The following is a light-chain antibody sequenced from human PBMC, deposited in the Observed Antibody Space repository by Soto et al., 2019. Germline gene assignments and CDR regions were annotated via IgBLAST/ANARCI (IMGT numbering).Light chain of an antibody. CDR3: DQYATSPYT. CDR2: GAS. Sequence: DIVLTQSPGTLSLSPGEGATLSCRASQSLSNVFVARYQQKPGQAPRLLIYGASKRATGIPDRFSGSGSATDFTLTISRLEPEDFAVYFCDQYATSPYTFGRGTEVDIK. V-gene: IGKV3-20*01. J-gene: IGKJ2*01. CDR1: QSLSNVF.